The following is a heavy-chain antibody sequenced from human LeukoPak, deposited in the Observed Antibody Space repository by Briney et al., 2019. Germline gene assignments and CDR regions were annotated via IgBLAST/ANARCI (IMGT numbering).Heavy chain of an antibody. CDR2: IIPILGIA. Sequence: ASVKVSCKASGGTFSSYAISWVRQAPGQGLEWMGRIIPILGIANYAQKFQGRVTITADKSTSTAYMELSSLRSEDTAVYYCARGRPIVVEGYNWFDPWGQGTLVTVSP. CDR1: GGTFSSYA. J-gene: IGHJ5*02. CDR3: ARGRPIVVEGYNWFDP. V-gene: IGHV1-69*04. D-gene: IGHD3-22*01.